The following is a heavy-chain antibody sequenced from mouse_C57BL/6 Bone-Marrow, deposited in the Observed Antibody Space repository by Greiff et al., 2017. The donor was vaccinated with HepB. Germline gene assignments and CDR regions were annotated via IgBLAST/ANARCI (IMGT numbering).Heavy chain of an antibody. D-gene: IGHD1-2*01. V-gene: IGHV3-6*01. Sequence: EVQLVESGPGLVKPSQSLSLTCSVTGYSITSGYYWNWIRQFPGNKLEWMGYISYDGSNNYNPSLKNRISITRDTSKNQFFLKLNSVTTEDTATYYCARGGITTWGQGTLVTVSA. CDR2: ISYDGSN. CDR3: ARGGITT. CDR1: GYSITSGYY. J-gene: IGHJ3*02.